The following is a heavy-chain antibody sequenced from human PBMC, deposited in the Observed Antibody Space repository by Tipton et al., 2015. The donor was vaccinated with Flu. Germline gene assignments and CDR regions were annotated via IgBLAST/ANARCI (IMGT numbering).Heavy chain of an antibody. J-gene: IGHJ4*02. Sequence: LRLSCTVSGGSISSYYWSWIRQPPGKGLEWIGYIYYSGSTNYNPSLKSRVTISVDTSKNQFSLKLSSVTAADTAVYYCARHADYGDYALTHFDYWGQGTLATVSS. V-gene: IGHV4-59*08. D-gene: IGHD4-17*01. CDR2: IYYSGST. CDR3: ARHADYGDYALTHFDY. CDR1: GGSISSYY.